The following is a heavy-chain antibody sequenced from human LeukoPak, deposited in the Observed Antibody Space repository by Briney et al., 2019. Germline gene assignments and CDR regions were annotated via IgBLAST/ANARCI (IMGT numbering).Heavy chain of an antibody. CDR1: GDSVSSYSAG. Sequence: SQTLSLTCAISGDSVSSYSAGWNWIRQSPSRGLEWLGRTYYRSKWYNEYALSVRSRITISPDTSKNQVSLQLNSVTPDDTAFYYCGRDIGAAIGHWGQGTLVTVSS. CDR3: GRDIGAAIGH. V-gene: IGHV6-1*01. J-gene: IGHJ4*02. CDR2: TYYRSKWYN. D-gene: IGHD6-13*01.